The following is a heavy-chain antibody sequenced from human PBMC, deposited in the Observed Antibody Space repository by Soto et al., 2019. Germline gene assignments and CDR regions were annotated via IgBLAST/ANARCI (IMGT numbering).Heavy chain of an antibody. CDR3: ARDRGNSEGYYFDY. Sequence: EVQMVESGGGLVKRGGSLRLSCAASGFTFTSHSMYWVRQAPGKGLEWVSSISSRSTNIYYVDSEKGRFTISRDNAKNSLYLQMNSLRAEDTAVYYCARDRGNSEGYYFDYWGQGALVTVSS. J-gene: IGHJ4*02. D-gene: IGHD3-10*01. CDR1: GFTFTSHS. CDR2: ISSRSTNI. V-gene: IGHV3-21*01.